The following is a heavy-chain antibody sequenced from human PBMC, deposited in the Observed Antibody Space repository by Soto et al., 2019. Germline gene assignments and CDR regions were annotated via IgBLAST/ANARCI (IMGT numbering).Heavy chain of an antibody. D-gene: IGHD4-17*01. CDR1: GAPFTHAW. Sequence: EVQLVESGGGLVKPGGSLRLPCAASGAPFTHAWMNWVRQAPGRGREWVGRITSTTDGGTPDYAAPVKGRFTISRDDSESTLYLQMNSLKTEDTAVYYCTAAYGDYASDYWGQGTLVTVSS. J-gene: IGHJ4*02. CDR2: ITSTTDGGTP. V-gene: IGHV3-15*01. CDR3: TAAYGDYASDY.